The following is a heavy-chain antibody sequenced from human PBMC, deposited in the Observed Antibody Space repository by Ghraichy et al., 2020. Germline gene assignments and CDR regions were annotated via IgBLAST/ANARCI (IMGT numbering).Heavy chain of an antibody. D-gene: IGHD2-8*01. CDR3: VREGYCSNGLCHTVSYY. J-gene: IGHJ4*02. Sequence: SETLSLTCTVSAASISNYYWSWIRQPAGKGLEWIGRIYASGSTNYNPSLKSRVTISVDTSKNQFSLRLSSVTAADTAVYYCVREGYCSNGLCHTVSYYWGQGTLVTLSS. CDR2: IYASGST. V-gene: IGHV4-4*07. CDR1: AASISNYY.